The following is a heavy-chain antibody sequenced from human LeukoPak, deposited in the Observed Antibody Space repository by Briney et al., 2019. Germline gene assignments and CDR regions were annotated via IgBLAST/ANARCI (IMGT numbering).Heavy chain of an antibody. D-gene: IGHD4-23*01. J-gene: IGHJ3*02. CDR3: AKVGLYGGNSNPDAFDI. Sequence: PGGSLRLSCAASGFTFSSYGMHWVRQAPGKGLEWVAFIRCDGSNKYYADSVKGRFTISRDNSKNTLYLQMNSLRAEDTAVYYCAKVGLYGGNSNPDAFDIWGQGTMVTVSS. CDR1: GFTFSSYG. CDR2: IRCDGSNK. V-gene: IGHV3-30*02.